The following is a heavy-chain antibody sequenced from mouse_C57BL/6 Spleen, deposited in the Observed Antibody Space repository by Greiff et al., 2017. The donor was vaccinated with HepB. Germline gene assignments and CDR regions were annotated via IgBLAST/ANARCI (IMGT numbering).Heavy chain of an antibody. J-gene: IGHJ3*01. CDR3: TPGGRAWFAY. V-gene: IGHV14-4*01. CDR1: GFNIKDDY. CDR2: IDPENGDT. Sequence: SGAELVRPGASVKLSCTASGFNIKDDYMHWVKQRPEQGLEWIGWIDPENGDTEYASKFQGKATITADTSSNTAYLQLSSLTSEDTAVYYCTPGGRAWFAYWGQGTLVTVSA.